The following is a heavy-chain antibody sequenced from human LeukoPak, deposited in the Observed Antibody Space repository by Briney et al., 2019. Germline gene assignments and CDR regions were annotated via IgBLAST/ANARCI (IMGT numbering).Heavy chain of an antibody. CDR1: GFTFSSYS. CDR3: AKNGPNWGELDY. CDR2: ISDSGGRT. Sequence: PGGSLRLSCAASGFTFSSYSMSWVRQAPGKGLEWVSAISDSGGRTYYADSVKGRFTISRDNSKNTLHLQMNSLRAEDTAVYYCAKNGPNWGELDYWGQGTLVTVSS. J-gene: IGHJ4*02. V-gene: IGHV3-23*01. D-gene: IGHD7-27*01.